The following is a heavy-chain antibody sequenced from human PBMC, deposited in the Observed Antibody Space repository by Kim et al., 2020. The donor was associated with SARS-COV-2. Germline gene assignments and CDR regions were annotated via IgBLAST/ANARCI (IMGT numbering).Heavy chain of an antibody. J-gene: IGHJ6*02. CDR3: ARDLMSGIAVAGTLFGYYYYGMDV. Sequence: GGSLRLSCAASGFTVSSNYMSWVRQAPGKGLEWVSVIYSGGSTYYADSVKGRFTISRDNSKNTLYLQMNILRAEDTAVYYGARDLMSGIAVAGTLFGYYYYGMDVWGQGTTVTVSS. D-gene: IGHD6-19*01. CDR1: GFTVSSNY. V-gene: IGHV3-53*01. CDR2: IYSGGST.